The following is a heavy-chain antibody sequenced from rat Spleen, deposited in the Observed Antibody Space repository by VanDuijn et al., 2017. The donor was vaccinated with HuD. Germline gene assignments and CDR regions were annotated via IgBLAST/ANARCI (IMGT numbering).Heavy chain of an antibody. CDR3: VRHGYNSGYGDGGYY. Sequence: EVQLVESDGGLMQPGRSLKLSCAASGFTFSDYYMAWVRQAPTKGLEWVATISYDDTNTYYRGSVKGRFTVSRDNAKSTLYLQMDSLRSEETATYYCVRHGYNSGYGDGGYYWGQGVMVTVSS. CDR2: ISYDDTNT. V-gene: IGHV5-29*01. D-gene: IGHD4-3*01. CDR1: GFTFSDYY. J-gene: IGHJ2*01.